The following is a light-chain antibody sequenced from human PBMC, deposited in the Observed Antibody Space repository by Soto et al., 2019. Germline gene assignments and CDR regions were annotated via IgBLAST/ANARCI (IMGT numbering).Light chain of an antibody. Sequence: IVITLSPATLSVSPGERATLSCRASQSVSSNLAWYQQKPGQAPRLLIYGASTRATGIPARFSGSGSGTEFTLTISSLQSEDFAVYYCQQYNNGPPLTFGGGTKVDIK. CDR1: QSVSSN. V-gene: IGKV3-15*01. CDR2: GAS. CDR3: QQYNNGPPLT. J-gene: IGKJ4*01.